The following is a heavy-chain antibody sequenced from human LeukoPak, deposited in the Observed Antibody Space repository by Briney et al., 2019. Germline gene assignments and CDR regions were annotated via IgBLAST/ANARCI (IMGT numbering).Heavy chain of an antibody. CDR1: GFTFSSYW. CDR3: ARGPSGYSSGWYYFDY. D-gene: IGHD6-19*01. CDR2: IKQDGSEK. Sequence: PGGSLRLSCAASGFTFSSYWMSWVRQAPGKGLEWVANIKQDGSEKYYVDSVKGRLTISRDNAKNSLYLQMNSLRAEDTAVYYCARGPSGYSSGWYYFDYWGQGTLVTVSS. J-gene: IGHJ4*02. V-gene: IGHV3-7*01.